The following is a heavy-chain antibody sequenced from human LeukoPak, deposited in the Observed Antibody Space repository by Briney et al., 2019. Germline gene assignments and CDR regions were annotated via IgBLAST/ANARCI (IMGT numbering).Heavy chain of an antibody. D-gene: IGHD2-2*01. Sequence: GASVKVSCKASGGTFSSYAISWVRQAPGQGREWMGRIIPIFGTANYAQKFQGRVTITTDESTSTAYMELSSLRSEDTAVYYCAREDIVVVPAANLLWGQGTLVTVSS. J-gene: IGHJ4*02. CDR3: AREDIVVVPAANLL. V-gene: IGHV1-69*05. CDR1: GGTFSSYA. CDR2: IIPIFGTA.